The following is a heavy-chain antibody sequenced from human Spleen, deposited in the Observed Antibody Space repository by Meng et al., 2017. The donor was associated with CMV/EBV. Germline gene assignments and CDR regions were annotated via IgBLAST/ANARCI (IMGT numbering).Heavy chain of an antibody. J-gene: IGHJ4*02. CDR3: ARIERRRILKYCGSDCSTTDY. V-gene: IGHV4-4*02. CDR2: IYHSGST. CDR1: VGSLSSSIL. D-gene: IGHD2-21*02. Sequence: QVQLQESGPGLVKPSVTLSLPCAVSVGSLSSSILWTWVRQVPGKGLEWIGEIYHSGSTNYNPSLKTKNTISVDKFKNQFSLKLGSVTAADTAVYYCARIERRRILKYCGSDCSTTDYWGQGTLVTVSS.